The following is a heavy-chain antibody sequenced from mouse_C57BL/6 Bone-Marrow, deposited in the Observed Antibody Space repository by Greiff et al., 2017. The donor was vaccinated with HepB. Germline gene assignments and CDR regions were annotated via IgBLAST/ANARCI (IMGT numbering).Heavy chain of an antibody. D-gene: IGHD1-1*01. V-gene: IGHV1-15*01. CDR2: IDPETGGT. Sequence: VQLQQSGAELVRPGASVTLSCKASGYTFTDYEMHWVKQTPVHGLEWIGAIDPETGGTAYNQKFKGKAILTADNSSSTAYMELRSLTSEGSAVYYCTRYRYYSSSSWFAYWGQGTLVTVSA. J-gene: IGHJ3*01. CDR3: TRYRYYSSSSWFAY. CDR1: GYTFTDYE.